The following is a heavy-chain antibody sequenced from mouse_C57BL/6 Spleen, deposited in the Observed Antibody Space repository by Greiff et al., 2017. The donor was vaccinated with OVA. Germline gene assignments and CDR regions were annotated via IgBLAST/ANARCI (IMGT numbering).Heavy chain of an antibody. D-gene: IGHD1-1*01. CDR2: INPSTGGT. CDR1: GYSFTGYY. Sequence: VHVKQSGPELVKPGASVKISCKASGYSFTGYYMHWVKQSSEKSLEWIGEINPSTGGTSYNQKFKGKATLTVDKSSSTAYMQLKSLTSEDSAVYYCARFGVTTGYYFDYWGQGTTLTVSS. CDR3: ARFGVTTGYYFDY. V-gene: IGHV1-43*01. J-gene: IGHJ2*01.